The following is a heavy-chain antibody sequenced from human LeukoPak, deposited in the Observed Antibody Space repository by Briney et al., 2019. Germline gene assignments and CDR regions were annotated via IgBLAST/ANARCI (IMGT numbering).Heavy chain of an antibody. CDR1: GGTFSSYA. D-gene: IGHD2-2*01. J-gene: IGHJ5*02. CDR3: ASARYCSSTSCNWVWFDP. Sequence: SVKVSCQASGGTFSSYAISWVRQAPGQGLEWMGGIIPIFGTANHAQKFQGRVTITTDESTSTAYMELSSLRSEDTAVYYCASARYCSSTSCNWVWFDPWGQGTLVTVSS. V-gene: IGHV1-69*05. CDR2: IIPIFGTA.